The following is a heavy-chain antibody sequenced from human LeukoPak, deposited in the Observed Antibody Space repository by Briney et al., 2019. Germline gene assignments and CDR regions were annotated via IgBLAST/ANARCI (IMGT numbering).Heavy chain of an antibody. CDR1: GGSISSCDYY. CDR3: AREGVLWFGELPY. V-gene: IGHV4-30-4*01. CDR2: IYYSGST. J-gene: IGHJ4*02. Sequence: PSQTLSLTCTVSGGSISSCDYYWSWIRQPPGKGLEWIGYIYYSGSTYYNPSLKSRVTMSVDTSKNQFSLKLSSVTAADTAVYYCAREGVLWFGELPYWGQGTLVTVSS. D-gene: IGHD3-10*01.